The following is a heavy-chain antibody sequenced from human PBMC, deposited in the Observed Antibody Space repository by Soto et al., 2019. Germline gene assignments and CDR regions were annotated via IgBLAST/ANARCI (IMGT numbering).Heavy chain of an antibody. CDR2: IWYDGSNK. CDR1: GFTFSSYG. Sequence: GGSLRLSCAASGFTFSSYGMHWVRQAPGKGLEWVAVIWYDGSNKYYADSVKGRFTISRDNSKNTLYLQMNSLRAEDTAVYYCAREGQQLVGAFDIWGQGTMVTVSS. CDR3: AREGQQLVGAFDI. V-gene: IGHV3-33*01. J-gene: IGHJ3*02. D-gene: IGHD6-13*01.